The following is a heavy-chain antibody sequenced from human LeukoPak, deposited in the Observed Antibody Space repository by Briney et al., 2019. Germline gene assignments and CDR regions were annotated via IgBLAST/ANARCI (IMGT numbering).Heavy chain of an antibody. CDR1: GGSISSRSYY. CDR2: IYYSGST. V-gene: IGHV4-39*01. D-gene: IGHD6-13*01. J-gene: IGHJ4*02. CDR3: ARRIAAATDYFDY. Sequence: SETLSLTCTVSGGSISSRSYYWGWIRQPPGKGLEWIGSIYYSGSTYYNPSLKSRVTISVDTSKNQFSLKLSSVTAADTAVYYCARRIAAATDYFDYWGQGTLVTVSS.